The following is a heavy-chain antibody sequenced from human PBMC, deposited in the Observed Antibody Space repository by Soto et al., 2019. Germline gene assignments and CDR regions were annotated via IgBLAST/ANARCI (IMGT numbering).Heavy chain of an antibody. J-gene: IGHJ6*02. CDR1: GYTFTSYY. Sequence: ASVKVSCKASGYTFTSYYMHWVRQAPGQGLEWMGIINPSGGSTSYAQKFQGRVTMTRDTSTSTVYRGLSSLRSEDTAVYYCARGYDFWSGYYAPPYYHYGMDVWGRGTTVTVSS. CDR3: ARGYDFWSGYYAPPYYHYGMDV. V-gene: IGHV1-46*01. CDR2: INPSGGST. D-gene: IGHD3-3*01.